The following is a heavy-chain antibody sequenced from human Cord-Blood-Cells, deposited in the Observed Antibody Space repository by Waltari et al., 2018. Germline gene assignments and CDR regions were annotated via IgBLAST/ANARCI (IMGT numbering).Heavy chain of an antibody. Sequence: QVQLVESGGGVVQPGRSLRLSCAASGFTFSSYGMHWVRQAPGKGLEWVAGIWYDGSNKYYADSVKGRFTISRDKSKNTLYLQMNSLRAEDTAVYYCARAWLEDELGIDYWGQGTLVTVSS. CDR1: GFTFSSYG. J-gene: IGHJ4*02. D-gene: IGHD7-27*01. CDR2: IWYDGSNK. V-gene: IGHV3-33*01. CDR3: ARAWLEDELGIDY.